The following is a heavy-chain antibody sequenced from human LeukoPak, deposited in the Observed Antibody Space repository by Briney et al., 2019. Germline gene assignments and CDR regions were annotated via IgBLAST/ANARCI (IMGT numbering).Heavy chain of an antibody. CDR1: GYSFTSYW. CDR3: ARLPDTRVGPAAIYDY. J-gene: IGHJ4*02. CDR2: IDPSDSYT. D-gene: IGHD2-2*01. Sequence: GESLKISCKGSGYSFTSYWISWVRQMPGKGLEWMGRIDPSDSYTNYSPSFQGHVTISADKSISTAYLQWSSLKASDTAMYYCARLPDTRVGPAAIYDYWGQGTLVTVSS. V-gene: IGHV5-10-1*01.